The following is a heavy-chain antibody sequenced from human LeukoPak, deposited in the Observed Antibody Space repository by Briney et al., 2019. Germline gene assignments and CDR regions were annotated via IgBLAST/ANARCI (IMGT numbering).Heavy chain of an antibody. D-gene: IGHD5/OR15-5a*01. CDR1: GGTFSSYA. V-gene: IGHV1-69*05. CDR3: AREDIVSTMMSRFDP. CDR2: IIPIFGTA. Sequence: SVKVSCKASGGTFSSYAISWVRQAPGQGLEWMGRIIPIFGTANYAQKFQGRVTITTDESTSTAYMELSSLRSEDTAVYYCAREDIVSTMMSRFDPWGQGTLVTVSS. J-gene: IGHJ5*02.